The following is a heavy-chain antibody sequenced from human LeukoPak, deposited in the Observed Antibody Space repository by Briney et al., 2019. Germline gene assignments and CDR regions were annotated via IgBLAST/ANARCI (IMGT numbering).Heavy chain of an antibody. Sequence: EGSLRLSCAASGFTFTSYSMNWVRQAPGKGLEWVAYITTRSSDINYADSVKGRFTISRDNAKNSLYLQMNSLRDEDTAVYYCARDKDWSFDNWGQGILVTVSS. D-gene: IGHD3/OR15-3a*01. V-gene: IGHV3-21*05. CDR1: GFTFTSYS. CDR3: ARDKDWSFDN. CDR2: ITTRSSDI. J-gene: IGHJ4*02.